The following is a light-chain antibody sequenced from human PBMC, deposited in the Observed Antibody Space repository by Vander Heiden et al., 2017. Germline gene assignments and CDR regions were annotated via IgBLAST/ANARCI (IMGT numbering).Light chain of an antibody. CDR1: QDISNY. Sequence: DIQMTQSPSSLSASVGDRVTITCQASQDISNYLNWYQQKPGKAPKLLIYDASNLETGVPSRFSGSGSGTDFTFTSSSLQPEDIATYYCQRSRLAYTFGPGTKVDIK. CDR2: DAS. J-gene: IGKJ3*01. V-gene: IGKV1-33*01. CDR3: QRSRLAYT.